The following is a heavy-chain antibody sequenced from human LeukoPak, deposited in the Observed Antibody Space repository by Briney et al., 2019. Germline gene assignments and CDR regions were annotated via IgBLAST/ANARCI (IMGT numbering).Heavy chain of an antibody. CDR2: IKQDGSER. V-gene: IGHV3-7*01. Sequence: GGSLRLSRAASGFTFTRYRMTWVRQAPGKGLEWVANIKQDGSERYYVASVDGRFTISRDNAKNSLFLQMNSLRDDDTAVYYCARCESTMTTWSMDYWGQGALVMVSS. CDR3: ARCESTMTTWSMDY. D-gene: IGHD4-17*01. J-gene: IGHJ4*02. CDR1: GFTFTRYR.